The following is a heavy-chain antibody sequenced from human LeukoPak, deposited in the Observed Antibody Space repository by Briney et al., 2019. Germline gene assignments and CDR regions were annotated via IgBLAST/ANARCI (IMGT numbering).Heavy chain of an antibody. J-gene: IGHJ4*02. CDR1: GFTFSSYS. D-gene: IGHD2-2*01. CDR3: ARGKACSSTSCYDFDY. CDR2: ISSSSSYI. Sequence: PGGSLRLSCAASGFTFSSYSMNWVRQAPGKGLEWVSSISSSSSYIYYADSVKGRFTISRDNANNSLYLQMNSLRAEDTAVYYCARGKACSSTSCYDFDYWGQGTLVTVSS. V-gene: IGHV3-21*01.